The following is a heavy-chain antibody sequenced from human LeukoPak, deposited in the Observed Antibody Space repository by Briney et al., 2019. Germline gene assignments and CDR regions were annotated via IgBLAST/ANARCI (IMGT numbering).Heavy chain of an antibody. D-gene: IGHD4-17*01. Sequence: GGSLRLSCAASGFTFSSYEMNWVRQAPGKGLEWVSYISSSGSTIYYADSVKGRFTISRDNAKNSLYLRMNSLRAEDTAVYYCARLRRALSFDYWSQGTLVTVSS. V-gene: IGHV3-48*03. CDR1: GFTFSSYE. J-gene: IGHJ4*02. CDR2: ISSSGSTI. CDR3: ARLRRALSFDY.